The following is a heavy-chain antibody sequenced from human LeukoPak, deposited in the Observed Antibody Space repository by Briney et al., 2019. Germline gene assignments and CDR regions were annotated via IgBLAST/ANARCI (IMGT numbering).Heavy chain of an antibody. V-gene: IGHV3-48*02. Sequence: PGGSLRLSCAASGFTFSSYSMNWVRQAPGKGLEWVAYISSSSSTIYYADSVKGRFTISRDNARNPLFLQMNSLRDEDTAVYYCARGLQPSSPYWIDPWGQGTLVTVSS. CDR1: GFTFSSYS. CDR2: ISSSSSTI. J-gene: IGHJ5*02. CDR3: ARGLQPSSPYWIDP. D-gene: IGHD4-11*01.